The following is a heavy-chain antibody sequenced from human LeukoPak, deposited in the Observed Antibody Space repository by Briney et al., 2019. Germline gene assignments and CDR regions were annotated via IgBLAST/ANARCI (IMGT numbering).Heavy chain of an antibody. J-gene: IGHJ6*02. CDR1: GFTFDDYA. CDR3: AKDLAAAGHYYYYYGMDV. D-gene: IGHD6-13*01. V-gene: IGHV3-9*01. Sequence: GRSLRLSCAASGFTFDDYAMHWVRQAPGKGLEWVSGISWNSGSIGYADSVKGRFTISRDNAKNSLYLQMNSLRAEDTALYYCAKDLAAAGHYYYYYGMDVWGQGTTVTVSS. CDR2: ISWNSGSI.